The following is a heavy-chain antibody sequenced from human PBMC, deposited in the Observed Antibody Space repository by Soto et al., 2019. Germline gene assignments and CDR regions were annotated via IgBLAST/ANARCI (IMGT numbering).Heavy chain of an antibody. V-gene: IGHV4-4*07. D-gene: IGHD6-13*01. CDR3: ARERVRSSNWYNNWYDP. J-gene: IGHJ5*02. CDR2: IYTSRSN. CDR1: GGSISSYY. Sequence: WKTLSLTCHVSGGSISSYYWSSIRQPAGTGLKCSGHIYTSRSNNYNPSLKRRDTTSVDTSKNQSPLTLSSVTATDTAVYYGARERVRSSNWYNNWYDPCGKGTLITVSS.